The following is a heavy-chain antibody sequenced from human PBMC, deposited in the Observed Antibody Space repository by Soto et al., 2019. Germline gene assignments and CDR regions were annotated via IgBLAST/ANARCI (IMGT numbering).Heavy chain of an antibody. J-gene: IGHJ5*02. V-gene: IGHV3-23*01. CDR1: GFTFSSYA. CDR3: AQTTPSIHWFDP. D-gene: IGHD1-1*01. CDR2: ISAGGGNT. Sequence: EVQLLESGGGLVQPGGSLRLSCAASGFTFSSYAMSWVRQAPGKGLEWVSAISAGGGNTYYRDSVKGRFTISRDNSKNTLYLQMNSVRAEDTAVYFCAQTTPSIHWFDPWGQGTLVTVSS.